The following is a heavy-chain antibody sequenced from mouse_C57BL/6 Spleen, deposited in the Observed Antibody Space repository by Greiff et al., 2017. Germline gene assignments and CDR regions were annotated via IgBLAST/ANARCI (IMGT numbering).Heavy chain of an antibody. CDR1: GFTFSSYG. V-gene: IGHV5-6*01. CDR2: ISSGGSYT. CDR3: ARPLYFDY. Sequence: EVQVMESGGDLVKPGGSLKLSCAGSGFTFSSYGMSWVRQTPDKRLEWVTTISSGGSYTYYPDSVKGRFTISRDNAQNTLYLQMSSLKSEDTAMYYCARPLYFDYWGQGTTLTVSS. J-gene: IGHJ2*01.